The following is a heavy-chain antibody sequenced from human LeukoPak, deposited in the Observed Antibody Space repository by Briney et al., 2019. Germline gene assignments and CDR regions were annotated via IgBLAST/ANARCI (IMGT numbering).Heavy chain of an antibody. CDR1: GFTFTNYA. V-gene: IGHV1-3*01. CDR3: ARGRYYSDSSYYYFDS. J-gene: IGHJ4*02. CDR2: ISGGTGSP. D-gene: IGHD3-22*01. Sequence: ASVKVSCKASGFTFTNYAMHWVRQAPGQAPEWMGWISGGTGSPKYSQRFQGRVTITRDTSAGTAYMALSSLRPTDTAVYFCARGRYYSDSSYYYFDSWGQGTLVTVSS.